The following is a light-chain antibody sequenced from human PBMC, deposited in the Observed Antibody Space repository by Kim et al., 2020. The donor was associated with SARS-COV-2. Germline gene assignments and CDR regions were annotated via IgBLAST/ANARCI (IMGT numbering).Light chain of an antibody. CDR3: QQYGSIPAWT. CDR1: QSVSSSY. CDR2: GAS. Sequence: EIVLTQSPGTLSLSPGERATLSCTASQSVSSSYLAWYQQKPGQAPRLLIYGASSRATGIPDRFSGSGAGTHFTLTISRLEPEDFAVYYCQQYGSIPAWTFGQGTTVDIK. J-gene: IGKJ1*01. V-gene: IGKV3-20*01.